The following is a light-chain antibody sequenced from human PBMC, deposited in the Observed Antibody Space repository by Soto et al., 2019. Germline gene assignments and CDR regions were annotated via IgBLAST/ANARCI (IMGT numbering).Light chain of an antibody. V-gene: IGKV1-27*01. Sequence: QMTQSPSSLSASVGDRVTITCRASQDISNYLAWYQQKPGGAPKLLIYEASTLQSGVPSRFGGSGSGADFTLTISSLQPEDVAIYYCQKYNDAHRTFGQGNRVEMK. CDR1: QDISNY. CDR2: EAS. CDR3: QKYNDAHRT. J-gene: IGKJ1*01.